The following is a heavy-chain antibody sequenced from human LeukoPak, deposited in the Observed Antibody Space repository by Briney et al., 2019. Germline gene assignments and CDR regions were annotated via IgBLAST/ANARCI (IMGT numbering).Heavy chain of an antibody. CDR1: GGSISSYY. Sequence: PSETLSLTCTVSGGSISSYYWSWIRQPPGKGLEWIGYIYYSGSTNYNPSLKSRVTVSVDTSKNQFSLKLSSVTAADTAVYYCARHCSSTSCYWFWYFDLWGRGTLVTVSS. D-gene: IGHD2-2*01. CDR2: IYYSGST. J-gene: IGHJ2*01. CDR3: ARHCSSTSCYWFWYFDL. V-gene: IGHV4-59*08.